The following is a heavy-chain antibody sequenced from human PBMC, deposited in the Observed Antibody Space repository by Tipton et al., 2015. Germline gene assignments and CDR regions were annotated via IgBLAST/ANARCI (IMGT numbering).Heavy chain of an antibody. CDR1: GYSISSGYY. J-gene: IGHJ4*02. V-gene: IGHV4-38-2*01. Sequence: TLSLTCDVSGYSISSGYYWGWIRQPPGKGLEWIGSIFHRGDTNYNPSLKSRVTISMDPSKNQFSLKLTSVTAADTAVYYCACQDYDSLTRDYQTVDYWGQGTLVTVSS. CDR2: IFHRGDT. D-gene: IGHD3-9*01. CDR3: ACQDYDSLTRDYQTVDY.